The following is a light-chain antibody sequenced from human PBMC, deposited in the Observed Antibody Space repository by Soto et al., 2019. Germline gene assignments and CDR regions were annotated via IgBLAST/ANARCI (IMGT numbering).Light chain of an antibody. Sequence: QSALTQPPSASGSPGQSVTISCSGTSTDIGGYDFVSWYQQQPGKAPRLLIYEVYKRPAGVPDRFSGSKSGNTASLTVSGLQDEDEADYYCASFARSQAACVVFGGGTKLTVL. CDR1: STDIGGYDF. CDR3: ASFARSQAACVV. J-gene: IGLJ2*01. V-gene: IGLV2-8*01. CDR2: EVY.